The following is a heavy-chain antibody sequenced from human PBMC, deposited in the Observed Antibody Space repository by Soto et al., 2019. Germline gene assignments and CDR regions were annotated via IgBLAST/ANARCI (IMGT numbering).Heavy chain of an antibody. Sequence: EVQLLESGGGLVQPGGSLRLSCAASGFTFSSSAMSWVRQAPGKGLEWVSAISGSGGSTYYADSVKGRFTISRDNSKNTLYLQMNSLRAEDTAVYYCADGVLMVVAATFDCWGQGTLVTVSS. CDR3: ADGVLMVVAATFDC. CDR1: GFTFSSSA. V-gene: IGHV3-23*01. CDR2: ISGSGGST. J-gene: IGHJ4*02. D-gene: IGHD2-15*01.